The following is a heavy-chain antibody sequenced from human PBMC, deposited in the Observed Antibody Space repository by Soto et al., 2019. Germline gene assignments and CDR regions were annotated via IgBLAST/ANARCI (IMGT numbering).Heavy chain of an antibody. CDR3: VRDMHY. V-gene: IGHV3-7*01. Sequence: GGSLRLSCAASGFTFSTYWMTWVRQAPGKGLEWVANIRQDGDEKYCVDSVKGRFTISRDNAKSSLYLEMNNLRAEDTAVYYCVRDMHYWGQGTLVTVSS. J-gene: IGHJ4*02. CDR1: GFTFSTYW. CDR2: IRQDGDEK.